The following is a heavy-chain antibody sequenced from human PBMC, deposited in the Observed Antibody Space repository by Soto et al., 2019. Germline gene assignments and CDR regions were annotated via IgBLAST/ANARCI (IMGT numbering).Heavy chain of an antibody. V-gene: IGHV1-18*01. CDR3: ARDPDYYGSGSYFDL. D-gene: IGHD3-10*01. J-gene: IGHJ2*01. Sequence: QVQLVQSGAEVKKPGASVKVSCKASGYTFTNYGISWARQAPGQGLEWMGWISANNGKTNYAQNVQGRVTMTTDTSTTTAYMKLRSLRSDDTAIYYCARDPDYYGSGSYFDLWGRGTLVTVSS. CDR1: GYTFTNYG. CDR2: ISANNGKT.